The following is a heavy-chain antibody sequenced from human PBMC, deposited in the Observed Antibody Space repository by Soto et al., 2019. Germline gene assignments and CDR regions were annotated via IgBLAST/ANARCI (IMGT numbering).Heavy chain of an antibody. J-gene: IGHJ5*02. D-gene: IGHD1-26*01. CDR1: GYSVSSNSAA. CDR2: TYYRSKWYK. CDR3: VRTVGWLDP. V-gene: IGHV6-1*01. Sequence: PSHTRSLTCVISGYSVSSNSAAWNWIRQSPSRGLEWLGRTYYRSKWYKEYAASVKSRITINPDTSKNQFSLQLNSVSPEDTAVYYCVRTVGWLDPWGQGSLVTVSS.